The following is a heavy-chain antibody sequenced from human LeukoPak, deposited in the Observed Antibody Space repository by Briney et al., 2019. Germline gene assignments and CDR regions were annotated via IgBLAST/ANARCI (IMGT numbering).Heavy chain of an antibody. CDR3: ARGDYGDYERGGYYYYYGMDV. CDR2: IIPIFGTA. J-gene: IGHJ6*02. CDR1: GGTFSSYA. D-gene: IGHD4-17*01. Sequence: ASVNVSCKSSGGTFSSYAISWVRQAPGQGLEWMGGIIPIFGTANYAQKFQGRVTITADESTSTAYMELSSLRSEDTAVYYCARGDYGDYERGGYYYYYGMDVWGQGTTVTVSS. V-gene: IGHV1-69*13.